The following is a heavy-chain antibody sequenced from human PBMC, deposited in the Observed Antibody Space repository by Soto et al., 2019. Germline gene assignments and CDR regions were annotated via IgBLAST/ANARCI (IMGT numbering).Heavy chain of an antibody. CDR2: ISYDGSNK. V-gene: IGHV3-30*18. D-gene: IGHD6-13*01. CDR1: GFTFSSYG. Sequence: PGGSLRLSCAASGFTFSSYGMHWVRQAPGKGLEWVAVISYDGSNKYYADSVKGRFTISRDNSKNTLYLQMNSLRAEDTAVYYCAKSDGSSWYFSYFDYWGQGTLVTVSS. J-gene: IGHJ4*02. CDR3: AKSDGSSWYFSYFDY.